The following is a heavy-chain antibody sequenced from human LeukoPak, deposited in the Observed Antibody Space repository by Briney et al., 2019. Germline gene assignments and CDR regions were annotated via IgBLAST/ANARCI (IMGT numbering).Heavy chain of an antibody. CDR1: GFTFSNAW. J-gene: IGHJ4*02. Sequence: GGSLRLSCAASGFTFSNAWMSWVRQAPGKGLEWVGRIKSKTDGGTTDYAAPVKGRFTISRDDSKNTLYLQMNSLKTEDTAVYYCTTDLRMIVGATINFDYWGQGTLVTVSS. V-gene: IGHV3-15*01. CDR3: TTDLRMIVGATINFDY. CDR2: IKSKTDGGTT. D-gene: IGHD1-26*01.